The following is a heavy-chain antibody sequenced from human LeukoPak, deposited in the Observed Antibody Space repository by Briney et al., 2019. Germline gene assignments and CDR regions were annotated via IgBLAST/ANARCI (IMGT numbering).Heavy chain of an antibody. V-gene: IGHV1-69*01. CDR3: ARLGMRQQHPWSGSSYYYYYMDV. D-gene: IGHD6-13*01. CDR2: IIPIFGTA. CDR1: GGTFSSYA. J-gene: IGHJ6*03. Sequence: SSVKVSCKASGGTFSSYAISWVLQAPGQGLEWMGGIIPIFGTANYAQKFQGRVTIAADESTSTAYMELSSLRSEDTAVYYCARLGMRQQHPWSGSSYYYYYMDVWGKGTTVTVSS.